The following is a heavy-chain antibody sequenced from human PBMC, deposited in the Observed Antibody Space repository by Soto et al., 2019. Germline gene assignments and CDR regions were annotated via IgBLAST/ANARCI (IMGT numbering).Heavy chain of an antibody. Sequence: QVQLVQSGAEEKKPGASVKVSCKASGYTFTSYAMHWVRQAPGQRLEWMGWINAGNGNTKYSQKFQGRVTITRDTSASTXXXXXXXXXXXXXXXXXXATSYSGYDYHYYYGMDVWGQGTTVTVSS. CDR1: GYTFTSYA. V-gene: IGHV1-3*05. J-gene: IGHJ6*02. D-gene: IGHD5-12*01. CDR3: ATSYSGYDYHYYYGMDV. CDR2: INAGNGNT.